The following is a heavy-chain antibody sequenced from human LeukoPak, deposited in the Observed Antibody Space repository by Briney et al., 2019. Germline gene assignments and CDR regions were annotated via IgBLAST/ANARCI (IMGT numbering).Heavy chain of an antibody. D-gene: IGHD6-19*01. J-gene: IGHJ4*02. CDR1: AFTVSSYG. V-gene: IGHV3-30*02. Sequence: GGSLRLSCAASAFTVSSYGMHWVRQAPGKGLEWVAFIRSDGSSKYYADSVKGRFTISRDNSKNTLYLQLNSLRAGDTAVYYCAKGGYVSGWFDYWGQGTLVTVSS. CDR2: IRSDGSSK. CDR3: AKGGYVSGWFDY.